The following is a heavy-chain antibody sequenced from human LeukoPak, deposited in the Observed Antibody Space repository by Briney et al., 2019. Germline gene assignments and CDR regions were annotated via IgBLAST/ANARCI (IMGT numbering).Heavy chain of an antibody. D-gene: IGHD1-26*01. CDR2: IIPIFGIA. V-gene: IGHV1-69*04. CDR1: VGTFSSYA. CDR3: ATYSGSYWGGNWFDP. J-gene: IGHJ5*02. Sequence: SLKVSCKASVGTFSSYAISWVRQAPGQGLEWMGRIIPIFGIANYAQNFQGRVTITADKSKSTAYMELSSPSSEDTAVYYCATYSGSYWGGNWFDPWGQGTLVTVSS.